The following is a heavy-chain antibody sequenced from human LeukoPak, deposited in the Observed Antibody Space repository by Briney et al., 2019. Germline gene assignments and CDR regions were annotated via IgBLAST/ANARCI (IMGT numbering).Heavy chain of an antibody. J-gene: IGHJ4*02. Sequence: PGGSLRLSCAASGFTFSSYPMHWVRQAPGKGLEWVAFISYDGSNKNYADSVKGRFAISRDNSKNTLYLQMNSLRAEDTAVYYCAIGCWSSSNCPVDYWGQGTLVTVSS. CDR2: ISYDGSNK. V-gene: IGHV3-30*09. CDR3: AIGCWSSSNCPVDY. CDR1: GFTFSSYP. D-gene: IGHD2-2*01.